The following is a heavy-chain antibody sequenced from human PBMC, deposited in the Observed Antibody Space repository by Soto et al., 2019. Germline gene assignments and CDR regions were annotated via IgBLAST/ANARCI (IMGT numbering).Heavy chain of an antibody. CDR1: GYTFTSYG. J-gene: IGHJ4*02. Sequence: QVQLVQSGAEVKKPGASVKVSCKASGYTFTSYGISWVRQAPGQGLEWMGWISAYNGNTKYAQKPQGTVTMTADTTTSTAYKELRRLRSDATAVYYCARDSPPADYWGQGTLVTAS. V-gene: IGHV1-18*01. CDR3: ARDSPPADY. CDR2: ISAYNGNT.